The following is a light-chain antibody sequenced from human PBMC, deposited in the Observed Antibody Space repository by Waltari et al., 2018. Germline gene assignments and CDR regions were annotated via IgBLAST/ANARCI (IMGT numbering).Light chain of an antibody. CDR3: QSYDSSLSGYV. CDR2: GNS. Sequence: QSVLTQPPSVSGAPGQRVSISCTGRKSNIGAGYDVPWYQQLPGTAPKLLIYGNSNRPSGVPDRFSGSKSGTSASLAITGLQAEDEADYYCQSYDSSLSGYVFGTGTKVTVL. J-gene: IGLJ1*01. V-gene: IGLV1-40*01. CDR1: KSNIGAGYD.